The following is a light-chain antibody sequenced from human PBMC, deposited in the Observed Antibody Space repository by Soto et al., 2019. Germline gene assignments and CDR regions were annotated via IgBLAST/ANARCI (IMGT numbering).Light chain of an antibody. CDR1: QSISSY. J-gene: IGKJ2*01. CDR3: QQSDSTPRYT. Sequence: DIQMAQSPSSLSASVGDRVTITCRASQSISSYLNWYQQKPGKAPKLLMYAASSLQSGVPSRFSGSGSGTDFTLSISSLQPEDFATYYCQQSDSTPRYTFGQGTKLEIK. CDR2: AAS. V-gene: IGKV1-39*01.